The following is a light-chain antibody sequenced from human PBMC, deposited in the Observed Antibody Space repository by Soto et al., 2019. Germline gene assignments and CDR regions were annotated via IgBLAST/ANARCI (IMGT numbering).Light chain of an antibody. J-gene: IGKJ1*01. CDR3: QQSYSSPPT. V-gene: IGKV1-39*01. CDR1: QSISKN. CDR2: AAS. Sequence: DIQMTQSPSSLSASVEDRVIITCQASQSISKNLKWYQQKPGKAPKLLIFAASSLQSGVPSRFSGSRSGPDFTLTISSLQPEDFATYYCQQSYSSPPTFGQGTKVDI.